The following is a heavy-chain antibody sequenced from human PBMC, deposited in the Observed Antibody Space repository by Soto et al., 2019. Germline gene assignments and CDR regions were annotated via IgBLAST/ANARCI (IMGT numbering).Heavy chain of an antibody. J-gene: IGHJ4*02. D-gene: IGHD3-10*01. Sequence: GGSLRLSCAASGFTFSSYAMSWVRQAPGKGLEWVSAISGSGGSTYYADSVKGRFTISRDNSKNTLYLQMNSLRAEDMAVYYCATATGSGSYGYWGQGTLVTVSS. V-gene: IGHV3-23*01. CDR1: GFTFSSYA. CDR2: ISGSGGST. CDR3: ATATGSGSYGY.